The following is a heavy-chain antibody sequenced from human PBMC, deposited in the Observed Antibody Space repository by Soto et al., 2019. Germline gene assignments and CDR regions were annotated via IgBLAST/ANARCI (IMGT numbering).Heavy chain of an antibody. V-gene: IGHV1-18*01. CDR1: GYTFTSYG. Sequence: ASVEVSCKASGYTFTSYGISWVRQPPGQGLEWMGWISAYNGNTNYAQKLQGRVTITTDTSTSTAYMELRSLRSDDTAVYYCARGYCSSTSCYAPSDYWGQGTLVTVSS. CDR2: ISAYNGNT. J-gene: IGHJ4*02. CDR3: ARGYCSSTSCYAPSDY. D-gene: IGHD2-2*01.